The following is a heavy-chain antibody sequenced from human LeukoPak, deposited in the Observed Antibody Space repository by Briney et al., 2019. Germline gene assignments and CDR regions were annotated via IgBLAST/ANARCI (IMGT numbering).Heavy chain of an antibody. CDR2: ISSSSSTI. Sequence: PGGSLRLSCAASGFTFSSYSMNWVRQAPGKGLEWVSYISSSSSTIYYADSVKGRFTISRDNAKNSLYLQMNSLRAEDTAVYYCASGSYNCMEDYWGQGTLVTVSS. D-gene: IGHD1-26*01. CDR3: ASGSYNCMEDY. J-gene: IGHJ4*02. CDR1: GFTFSSYS. V-gene: IGHV3-48*01.